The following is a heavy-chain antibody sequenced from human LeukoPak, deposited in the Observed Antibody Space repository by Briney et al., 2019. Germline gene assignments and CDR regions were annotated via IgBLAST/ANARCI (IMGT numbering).Heavy chain of an antibody. V-gene: IGHV3-30-3*01. CDR1: GFTFSSYA. J-gene: IGHJ4*02. CDR2: ISYDGSNK. CDR3: ARDTRPVLRYFDWLPLDY. Sequence: GALRLSCAASGFTFSSYAMHWVRQAPGKGLEWVAVISYDGSNKYYADSVKGRFTISRDNSKNTLYLQMNSLRAEDTAVYYCARDTRPVLRYFDWLPLDYWGQGTLVTVSS. D-gene: IGHD3-9*01.